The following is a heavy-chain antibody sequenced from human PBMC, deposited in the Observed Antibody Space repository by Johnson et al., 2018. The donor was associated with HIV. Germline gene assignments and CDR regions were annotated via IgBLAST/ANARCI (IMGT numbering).Heavy chain of an antibody. V-gene: IGHV3-30*04. D-gene: IGHD1-26*01. CDR2: ISYDGSNK. CDR3: AKAVGGYAFDI. J-gene: IGHJ3*02. Sequence: QLVESGGGLVQPGGSLRLSCAASGFTFSSYAMHWVRQAPGKGLEWVAVISYDGSNKYYADSVKDRFTISRDNSKNTLYLQMNSLRAEDTAVYYCAKAVGGYAFDIWGQGTMVTVSA. CDR1: GFTFSSYA.